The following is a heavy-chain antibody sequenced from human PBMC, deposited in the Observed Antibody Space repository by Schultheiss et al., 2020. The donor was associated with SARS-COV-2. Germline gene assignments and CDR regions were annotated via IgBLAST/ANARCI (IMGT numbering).Heavy chain of an antibody. CDR3: ARFGARDCSGGSCYFTVDY. CDR1: GFTFSSYA. V-gene: IGHV3-30-3*01. Sequence: GGSLRLSCAASGFTFSSYAMHWVRQAPGKGLERVAVISYDGSNKYYADSVKGRFTISRDNAKNSLYLQMNSLRAEDTAVYYCARFGARDCSGGSCYFTVDYWGQGTLVTVSS. J-gene: IGHJ4*02. CDR2: ISYDGSNK. D-gene: IGHD2-15*01.